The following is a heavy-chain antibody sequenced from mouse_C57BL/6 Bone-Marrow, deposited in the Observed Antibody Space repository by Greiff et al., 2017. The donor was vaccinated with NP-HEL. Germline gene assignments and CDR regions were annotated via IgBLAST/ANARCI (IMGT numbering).Heavy chain of an antibody. V-gene: IGHV1-81*01. Sequence: QVQQQQSGAELARPGASVKLSCKASGYTFTSYGISWVKQRTGQGLEWIGEIYPRSGNTYYNEKFKGKATLTADKSSSTAYMQLNSLTSEDSAVYFCARGVDPSTVYYFDYWGQGTTLTVSS. CDR2: IYPRSGNT. J-gene: IGHJ2*01. CDR1: GYTFTSYG. D-gene: IGHD1-1*01. CDR3: ARGVDPSTVYYFDY.